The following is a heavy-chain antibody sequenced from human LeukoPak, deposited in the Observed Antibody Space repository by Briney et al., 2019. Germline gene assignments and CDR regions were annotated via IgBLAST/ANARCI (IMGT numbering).Heavy chain of an antibody. D-gene: IGHD6-19*01. CDR2: FDPEDGET. J-gene: IGHJ5*02. V-gene: IGHV1-24*01. CDR1: GYTLTELS. CDR3: ARDGAVAGTRFDP. Sequence: ASVKVSCKVSGYTLTELSMHWVRQAPGKGLEWMGGFDPEDGETIYAQKLQGRVTMTTDTSTSTAYMELRSLRSDDTAVYYCARDGAVAGTRFDPWGQGTLVTVSS.